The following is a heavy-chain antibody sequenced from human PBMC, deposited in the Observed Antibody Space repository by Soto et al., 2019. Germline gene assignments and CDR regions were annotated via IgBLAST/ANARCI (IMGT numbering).Heavy chain of an antibody. CDR2: ISAYNGNT. Sequence: ASVKVSCKASGYTFTNYGISWVRQAPGQGLEWMGWISAYNGNTNYAQKLQGRVTMTTDTSTSTAYMDLRSLRSDDTAVYYCARDQSGYVGHGYWGQGTLVTVSS. CDR3: ARDQSGYVGHGY. V-gene: IGHV1-18*01. D-gene: IGHD5-12*01. J-gene: IGHJ4*02. CDR1: GYTFTNYG.